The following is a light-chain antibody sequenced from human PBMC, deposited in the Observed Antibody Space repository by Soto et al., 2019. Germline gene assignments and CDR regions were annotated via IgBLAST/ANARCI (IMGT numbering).Light chain of an antibody. J-gene: IGLJ2*01. CDR2: DVS. V-gene: IGLV2-14*01. CDR3: SSYTSITSYVV. CDR1: SSDVGGYNY. Sequence: QSALTQPASVSGSPGQSITISCTGTSSDVGGYNYVSWYQQHPGNAPKLMIYDVSSRPSGVSNRFSGSKSGNTASLTISGLQTEDEADYYCSSYTSITSYVVFGGGTQLTVL.